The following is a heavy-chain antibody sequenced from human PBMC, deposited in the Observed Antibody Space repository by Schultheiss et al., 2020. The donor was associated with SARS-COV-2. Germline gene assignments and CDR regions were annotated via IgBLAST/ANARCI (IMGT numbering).Heavy chain of an antibody. V-gene: IGHV4-39*01. CDR1: GGSISRGNYN. J-gene: IGHJ3*02. CDR2: IYYSGST. D-gene: IGHD3-22*01. CDR3: ATVITTRFDI. Sequence: SETLSLTCTVSGGSISRGNYNWTWIRQPPGKGLEWIGSIYYSGSTYYNPSLKSRVTISVDTSKNQFSLKLSSVTAADTAVYYCATVITTRFDIWGQGTMVTVSS.